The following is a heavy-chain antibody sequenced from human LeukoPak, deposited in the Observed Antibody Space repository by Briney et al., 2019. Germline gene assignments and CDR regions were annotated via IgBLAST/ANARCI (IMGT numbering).Heavy chain of an antibody. CDR3: ARDTNYYDSSGYYRPIDY. CDR1: GGSISSSNW. Sequence: PSETLSLTCAVSGGSISSSNWWSWVRQPPGKGLEWIGEIYHSGSTNYNPSLKSRVTISVDKSKNQSSLKLSSVTAADTAVYYCARDTNYYDSSGYYRPIDYWGQGTLVTVSS. V-gene: IGHV4-4*02. J-gene: IGHJ4*02. CDR2: IYHSGST. D-gene: IGHD3-22*01.